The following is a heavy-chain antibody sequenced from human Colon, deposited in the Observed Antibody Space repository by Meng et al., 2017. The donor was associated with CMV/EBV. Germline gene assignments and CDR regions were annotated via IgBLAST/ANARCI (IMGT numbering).Heavy chain of an antibody. CDR1: GFPFSTYA. CDR3: ARDRPGGIEY. V-gene: IGHV3-23*01. CDR2: ISGGGSNT. D-gene: IGHD3-16*01. Sequence: GGSLRLSCAGSGFPFSTYAMSWVRQAPGKGLEWVSGISGGGSNTYYADSVKGRFTISRDNSKNTLYLQMNSLRDDDTAIYYCARDRPGGIEYWGQGTLVTVSS. J-gene: IGHJ4*02.